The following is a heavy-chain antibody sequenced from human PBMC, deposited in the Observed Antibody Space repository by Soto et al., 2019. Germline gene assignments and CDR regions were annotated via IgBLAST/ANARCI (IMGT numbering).Heavy chain of an antibody. J-gene: IGHJ3*02. Sequence: GGSLRLSCAASGFTFSSYGMHWVRQAPGKGLEWVAVISYDGSNKYYADSVKGRFTISRDNSKNTLYLQMNSLRAEDTAVYYCATLPGYCSGGSCYSRSSDAFDIWGQGTMVTVSS. D-gene: IGHD2-15*01. CDR1: GFTFSSYG. CDR3: ATLPGYCSGGSCYSRSSDAFDI. CDR2: ISYDGSNK. V-gene: IGHV3-30*03.